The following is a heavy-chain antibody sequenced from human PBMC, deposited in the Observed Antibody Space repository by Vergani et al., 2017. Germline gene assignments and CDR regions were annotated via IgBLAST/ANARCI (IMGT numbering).Heavy chain of an antibody. CDR3: AKDGDCSGGSCYSTYYYYGMDV. V-gene: IGHV3-23*01. CDR1: GFIFSSYA. J-gene: IGHJ6*02. D-gene: IGHD2-15*01. Sequence: EVQLLESGGGLVQPGGSLRLSCAASGFIFSSYAMIWVRQATGGGLEWVSAIISSGGSTYYGDSVKGRFTISRDNAKNTLYLQMNSLRAEDTAVYYCAKDGDCSGGSCYSTYYYYGMDVWGQGTTVTVSS. CDR2: IISSGGST.